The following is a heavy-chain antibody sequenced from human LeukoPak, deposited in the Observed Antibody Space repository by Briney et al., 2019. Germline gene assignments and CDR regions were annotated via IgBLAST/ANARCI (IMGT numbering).Heavy chain of an antibody. Sequence: SETLSLTCTVSGGIISSGGYYWSWIRQHPGKGLEWIGYIYYSGSTYYNPSLKSRVTISVDTSKNQFSLKLSSVTAADTAVYYCARSITGYFDYWGQGTLVTVSS. D-gene: IGHD1-14*01. CDR3: ARSITGYFDY. CDR1: GGIISSGGYY. J-gene: IGHJ4*02. CDR2: IYYSGST. V-gene: IGHV4-31*03.